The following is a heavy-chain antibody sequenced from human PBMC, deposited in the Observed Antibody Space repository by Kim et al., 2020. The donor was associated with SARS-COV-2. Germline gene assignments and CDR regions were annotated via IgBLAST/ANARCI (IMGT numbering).Heavy chain of an antibody. CDR1: GGSTNSYY. V-gene: IGHV4-59*08. D-gene: IGHD3-10*01. CDR2: ILHTGTA. CDR3: GRIRSPGGGGDRDD. Sequence: SETLSLTCTGSGGSTNSYYWSWIRQPPGKGLEWIGGILHTGTANYSPSLKRRVTLTVSQSKNKFSLTLNSVTAADTAVYYCGRIRSPGGGGDRDDCGQG. J-gene: IGHJ4*02.